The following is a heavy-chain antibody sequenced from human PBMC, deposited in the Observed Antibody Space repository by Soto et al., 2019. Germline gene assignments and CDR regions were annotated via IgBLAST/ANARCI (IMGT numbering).Heavy chain of an antibody. V-gene: IGHV1-18*01. CDR2: ISAYNGNT. CDR1: GYTFTSYG. J-gene: IGHJ5*02. Sequence: ASVKVSCKASGYTFTSYGISWVRQAPGQGLEWMGWISAYNGNTNYAQKLQGRVTMTTDTSTSTAYMELRSLRSDDTAVYYCAREPRITIFGEQSSWLAPWGQGTGVTVSS. D-gene: IGHD3-3*01. CDR3: AREPRITIFGEQSSWLAP.